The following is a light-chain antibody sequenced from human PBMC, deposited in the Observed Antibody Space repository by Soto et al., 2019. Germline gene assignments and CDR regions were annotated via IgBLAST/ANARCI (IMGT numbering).Light chain of an antibody. CDR1: QSVTDF. CDR3: QQRNNWQA. CDR2: DAS. V-gene: IGKV3-11*01. Sequence: IVLTQSPGTLSLSPGERATLSCRASQSVTDFLAWYQQKPGQAPRLLIYDASNRATGIPARFSGSGSGTDFTLTISSLEPEDFAVYYCQQRNNWQAFGQGTRLEIK. J-gene: IGKJ5*01.